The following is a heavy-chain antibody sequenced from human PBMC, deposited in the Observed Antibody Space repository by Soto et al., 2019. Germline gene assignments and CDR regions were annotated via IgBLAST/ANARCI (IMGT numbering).Heavy chain of an antibody. D-gene: IGHD3-16*01. CDR3: AREGSSADY. J-gene: IGHJ4*02. CDR2: IIPIFGSA. Sequence: SVKVSCKASGGTFSNYAITWVRQAPGQGLEWMGRIIPIFGSANYAQKLQGRVTITTDTSTSTVYIELRSLCSYDKAVYNCAREGSSADYWGQGTLVTVSS. CDR1: GGTFSNYA. V-gene: IGHV1-69*05.